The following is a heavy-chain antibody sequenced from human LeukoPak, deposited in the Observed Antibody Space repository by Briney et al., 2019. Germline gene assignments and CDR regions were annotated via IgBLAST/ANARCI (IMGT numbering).Heavy chain of an antibody. J-gene: IGHJ6*02. Sequence: SETLSLTCTVSGGSISSYYLSWIRQPPGKGLEWIGYIYYSGSTNYNPSLKSRVTISVDTSKNQFSLKLSSVTAADTAVYYCARDRIVVVPAAMAYYGMDVWGQGTTVTVSS. D-gene: IGHD2-2*01. CDR2: IYYSGST. V-gene: IGHV4-59*01. CDR1: GGSISSYY. CDR3: ARDRIVVVPAAMAYYGMDV.